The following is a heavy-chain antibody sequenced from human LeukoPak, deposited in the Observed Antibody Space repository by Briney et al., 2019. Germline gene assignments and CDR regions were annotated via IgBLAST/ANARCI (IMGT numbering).Heavy chain of an antibody. CDR1: KFTFSDYY. J-gene: IGHJ4*02. CDR2: ISTTGSTF. D-gene: IGHD1-26*01. CDR3: ARVFTSGTPFDY. V-gene: IGHV3-11*01. Sequence: GGSLRLSCEASKFTFSDYYMSWIRQAPRKGLEWVSYISTTGSTFQYADSVKGRFTISRDNAKNSLYLQMNSLRPDDTAVYYCARVFTSGTPFDYWGQGTLVTVSS.